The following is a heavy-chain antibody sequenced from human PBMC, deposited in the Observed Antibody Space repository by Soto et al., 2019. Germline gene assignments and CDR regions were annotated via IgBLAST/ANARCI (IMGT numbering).Heavy chain of an antibody. CDR1: GFTFSSYG. D-gene: IGHD3-22*01. CDR2: ISYDGSNK. Sequence: GGSLRLSCAASGFTFSSYGMHWVRQAPGKGLEWVAVISYDGSNKYYADSVKGRFTISRDNSKNTLYLQMNSLRAEDTAVYYCAKDLYYYDSSGYYDYWGQGTLVTVSS. CDR3: AKDLYYYDSSGYYDY. J-gene: IGHJ4*02. V-gene: IGHV3-30*18.